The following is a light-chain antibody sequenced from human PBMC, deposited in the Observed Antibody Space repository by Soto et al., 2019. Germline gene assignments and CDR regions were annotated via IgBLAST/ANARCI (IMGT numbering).Light chain of an antibody. V-gene: IGKV1-39*01. J-gene: IGKJ3*01. Sequence: DVQMTQSPSSLSASVGDRVTISCRASQSISKYLNWYQQKPGTAPKLLIYAASSLESGGPSRFSGSGSGTDFTLTISSLQPEDFATYYCQHSYITPGPFGPGTKVDIK. CDR1: QSISKY. CDR3: QHSYITPGP. CDR2: AAS.